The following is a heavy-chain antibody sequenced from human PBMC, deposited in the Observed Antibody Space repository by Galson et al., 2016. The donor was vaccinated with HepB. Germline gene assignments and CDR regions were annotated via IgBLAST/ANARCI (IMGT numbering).Heavy chain of an antibody. J-gene: IGHJ4*02. CDR1: GFSLSSYS. Sequence: LSCAASGFSLSSYSMNWVRQAPGKGLEWIGEINHTGNSNYHLPLKSRATISVDTSKNQFSLKLRSVTAADTAVYFCARQKQWQNLFDYWGQGILVTVSS. V-gene: IGHV4-34*01. D-gene: IGHD6-19*01. CDR3: ARQKQWQNLFDY. CDR2: INHTGNS.